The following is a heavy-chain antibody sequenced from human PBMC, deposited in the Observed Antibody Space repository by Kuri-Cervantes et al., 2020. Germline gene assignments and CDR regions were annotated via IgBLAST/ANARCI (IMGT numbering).Heavy chain of an antibody. CDR1: GFTFSSYA. Sequence: ESLKISCAASGFTFSSYAMSWVRQAPGKGLEWIGEINHSGSTNYNPSLKSRVTISVDTSKNQFSLKLSSVTAADTAVYYCARVVSSGNFLSFDYWGQGTLVTVSS. CDR3: ARVVSSGNFLSFDY. J-gene: IGHJ4*02. V-gene: IGHV4-34*01. CDR2: INHSGST. D-gene: IGHD6-19*01.